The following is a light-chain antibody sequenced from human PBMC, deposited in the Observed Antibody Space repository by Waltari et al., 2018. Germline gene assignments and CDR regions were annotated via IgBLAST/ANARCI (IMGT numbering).Light chain of an antibody. CDR2: GAA. V-gene: IGKV3-20*01. J-gene: IGKJ1*01. CDR1: PSMGTS. Sequence: EIVLTQSPGTLSLSPGERVTLSCRASPSMGTSLAWYQQKPGTPPRLLIYGAAIRAAGIPDRVSGSGAGTDFSLTSSSLEPEDFAVYYCQHYVRLPVTFGQGTKVQIK. CDR3: QHYVRLPVT.